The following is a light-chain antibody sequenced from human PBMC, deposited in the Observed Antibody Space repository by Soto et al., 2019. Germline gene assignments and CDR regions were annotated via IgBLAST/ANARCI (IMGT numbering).Light chain of an antibody. J-gene: IGLJ1*01. CDR1: SSNIGSNT. V-gene: IGLV1-44*01. Sequence: SSSNIGSNTVNWYQQLPGTAPKLLIYNDNQRPSGVPDRFSGSKSGTSASLAISGLQSGDEADYACAAWDASLNGYVFGTGTKVTVL. CDR2: NDN. CDR3: AAWDASLNGYV.